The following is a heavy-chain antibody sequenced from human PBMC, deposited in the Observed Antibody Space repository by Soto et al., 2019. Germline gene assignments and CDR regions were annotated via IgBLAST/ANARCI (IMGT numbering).Heavy chain of an antibody. D-gene: IGHD6-19*01. Sequence: SETLSLTCTVSGGSISSYYWSWIRQPPGKGLEWIGYIYYSGSTNYNPSLKSRVTISVDTSKNQFSLKLSSVTAADTAVYYCARHSAGRPSRVDYWGQGTLVTVSS. CDR2: IYYSGST. CDR3: ARHSAGRPSRVDY. V-gene: IGHV4-59*08. CDR1: GGSISSYY. J-gene: IGHJ4*02.